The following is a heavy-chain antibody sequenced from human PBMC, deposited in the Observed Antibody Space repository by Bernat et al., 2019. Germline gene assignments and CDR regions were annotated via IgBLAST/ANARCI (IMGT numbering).Heavy chain of an antibody. CDR2: ISSSSSYT. Sequence: QVQLVESGGGWVKPGWSLRLSCAASGFTFSDYYMSWIRQAPGKGLDWVSYISSSSSYTNYADSVKGRFTISRDNAKNSLYLQMNSLRAEDTAVYYCERGTSTSAPYMDVWGKGTTVTVSS. J-gene: IGHJ6*03. CDR3: ERGTSTSAPYMDV. V-gene: IGHV3-11*05. CDR1: GFTFSDYY.